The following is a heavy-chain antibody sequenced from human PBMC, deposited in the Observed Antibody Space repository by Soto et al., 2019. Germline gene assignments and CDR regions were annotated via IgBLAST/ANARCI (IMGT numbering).Heavy chain of an antibody. J-gene: IGHJ4*02. CDR3: ARDLAAGDH. D-gene: IGHD6-13*01. Sequence: QVQLVQSGAEVKKPGASVKVSCRTSGYTFTHYYIHWVRQAPGQGLEWLGIINPASGSTNYAQDFQGRVTLTMDTPTTTVYMALSGLRAEDTAIFYCARDLAAGDHWGQGTLVTVSS. CDR2: INPASGST. CDR1: GYTFTHYY. V-gene: IGHV1-46*01.